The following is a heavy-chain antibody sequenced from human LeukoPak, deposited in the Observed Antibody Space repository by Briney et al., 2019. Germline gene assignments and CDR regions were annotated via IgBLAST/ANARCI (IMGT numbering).Heavy chain of an antibody. D-gene: IGHD6-19*01. CDR3: ARDEKAVAY. Sequence: SETLSLTCTVSGGSISSYYWSWIRQPPGKGLEWIGYIYYSGSTNYNPSLKSRVTISVDTSKNQFSLNLSSVTAADTAVYYCARDEKAVAYWGQGTLVTVSS. V-gene: IGHV4-59*01. J-gene: IGHJ4*02. CDR2: IYYSGST. CDR1: GGSISSYY.